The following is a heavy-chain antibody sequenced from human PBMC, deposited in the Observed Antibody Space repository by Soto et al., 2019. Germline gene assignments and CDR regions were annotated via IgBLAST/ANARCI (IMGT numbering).Heavy chain of an antibody. CDR3: AKNPQARVVYFDY. J-gene: IGHJ4*02. CDR1: GFTFSSYG. D-gene: IGHD2-15*01. CDR2: ISYDGSNK. V-gene: IGHV3-30*18. Sequence: GGSLRLSCAASGFTFSSYGMHWVRQAPGKGLEWVAVISYDGSNKYYADSVKGRFTISRDNSKNTLYLQMNSLRAEDTAVYYCAKNPQARVVYFDYWGQGTLVTVSS.